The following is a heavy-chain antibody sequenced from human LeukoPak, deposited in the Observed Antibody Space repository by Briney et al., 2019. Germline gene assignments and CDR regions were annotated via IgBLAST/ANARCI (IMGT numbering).Heavy chain of an antibody. CDR3: AINPPGDPYYLDY. V-gene: IGHV3-20*04. J-gene: IGHJ4*02. CDR2: INWNGGST. Sequence: GGSLRLSCAASGFTFDDYGMSWVRQAPGKGREWVSGINWNGGSTGYADSVKGRFTISRDNAKNSLYLQMNSLRAKDTALYYCAINPPGDPYYLDYWGQGTLVTVSS. D-gene: IGHD1-14*01. CDR1: GFTFDDYG.